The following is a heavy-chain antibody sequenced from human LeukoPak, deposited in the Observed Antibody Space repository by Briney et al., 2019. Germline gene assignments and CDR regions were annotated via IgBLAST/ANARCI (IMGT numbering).Heavy chain of an antibody. CDR1: GFTFSSYA. J-gene: IGHJ4*02. CDR3: AKWWKYYDSSGLIPAGY. CDR2: ISGSGGST. V-gene: IGHV3-23*01. D-gene: IGHD3-22*01. Sequence: GGSLRLSCAASGFTFSSYAMSWVRQAPGKGLEWVSAISGSGGSTYYADSVKGRFTISRDNSKNTLYLQMNSLRAEDTAVYYCAKWWKYYDSSGLIPAGYWGQGTLVTVSS.